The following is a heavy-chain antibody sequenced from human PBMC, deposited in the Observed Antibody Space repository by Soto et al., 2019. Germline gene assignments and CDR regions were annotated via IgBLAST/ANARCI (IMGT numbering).Heavy chain of an antibody. V-gene: IGHV4-59*08. Sequence: QVQLQESGPGLVKPSETLSLTCTVSGDFISSHYWSWIRQPPGKGLEWIGYVYYDGKTDASPSLKRRVTISPDTSKNQISLSLTSVTAADPAVYYCARPKCIAPAVWYFDLWGRGTLVTVSS. J-gene: IGHJ2*01. CDR1: GDFISSHY. CDR3: ARPKCIAPAVWYFDL. D-gene: IGHD2-8*01. CDR2: VYYDGKT.